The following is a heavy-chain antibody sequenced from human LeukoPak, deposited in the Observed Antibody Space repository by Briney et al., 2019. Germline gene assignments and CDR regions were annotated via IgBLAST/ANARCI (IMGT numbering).Heavy chain of an antibody. CDR2: IKSKTDGGTT. D-gene: IGHD2-2*02. J-gene: IGHJ1*01. CDR3: TTNPRYCSSASCYTEEYFQH. V-gene: IGHV3-15*01. CDR1: GFTFSNAW. Sequence: GGSLRLSCAASGFTFSNAWMSWVRQAPGKGLEWVGRIKSKTDGGTTDYAAPVKGRFTISRDDSKNTLYLQMNSLETEDTAVYYCTTNPRYCSSASCYTEEYFQHWGQGTLVTVSS.